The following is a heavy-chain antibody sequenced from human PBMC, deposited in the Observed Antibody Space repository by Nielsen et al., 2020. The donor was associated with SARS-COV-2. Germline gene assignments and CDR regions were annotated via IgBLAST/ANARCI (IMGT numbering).Heavy chain of an antibody. V-gene: IGHV3-7*01. D-gene: IGHD3-3*01. Sequence: GESLEISCAASGFTFSSYWMSWVRQAPGKGLEWVANIKQDGSEKYYVDSVKGRFTISRDNAKNSLYLQMNSLRAEDTAVYYCARRYDFWSGRLGMDVWGQGTTVTVSS. J-gene: IGHJ6*02. CDR3: ARRYDFWSGRLGMDV. CDR1: GFTFSSYW. CDR2: IKQDGSEK.